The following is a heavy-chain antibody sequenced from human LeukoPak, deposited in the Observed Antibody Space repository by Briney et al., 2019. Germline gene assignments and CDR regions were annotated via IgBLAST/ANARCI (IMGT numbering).Heavy chain of an antibody. J-gene: IGHJ3*02. V-gene: IGHV4-39*01. CDR1: GGPISSSSYY. CDR3: ARAIYDSSGFYQDYAFDI. D-gene: IGHD3-22*01. CDR2: LYYTGST. Sequence: PSETLSLTCTVSGGPISSSSYYWGWIRQPPGKGLEWTGSLYYTGSTNYSPSLKSRVTISGDASKNQFSLKLNSVTAADTAVYYCARAIYDSSGFYQDYAFDIWGQGTMVTVSS.